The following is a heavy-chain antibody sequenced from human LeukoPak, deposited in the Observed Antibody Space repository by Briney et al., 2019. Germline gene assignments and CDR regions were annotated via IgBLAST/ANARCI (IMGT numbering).Heavy chain of an antibody. D-gene: IGHD1-14*01. V-gene: IGHV3-23*01. J-gene: IGHJ5*02. CDR1: GFTFSSYA. Sequence: GGPLRLSCAASGFTFSSYAMSWVRQAPGKGLEWVSSLSGSARSTYYADSVKGRFTISRDNSKNTLYLQMNSLRAEDTAVYYCATDLRTPSAWGQGTLVTVSS. CDR2: LSGSARST. CDR3: ATDLRTPSA.